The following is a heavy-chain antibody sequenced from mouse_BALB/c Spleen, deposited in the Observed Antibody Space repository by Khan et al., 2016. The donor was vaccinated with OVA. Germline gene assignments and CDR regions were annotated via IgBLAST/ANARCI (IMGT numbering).Heavy chain of an antibody. CDR3: ARENYYGRGCYAMDY. CDR2: IGPGSSNS. J-gene: IGHJ4*01. CDR1: GYTFTSYW. D-gene: IGHD1-1*02. Sequence: DLVNPGTSVKLSCKASGYTFTSYWINWIKQRPGQGLEWIGRIGPGSSNSYYNEMFKGKASLTVDTSSSTAYIQLSSLSSEDSAVYFCARENYYGRGCYAMDYWGQGSSVTVSS. V-gene: IGHV1S41*01.